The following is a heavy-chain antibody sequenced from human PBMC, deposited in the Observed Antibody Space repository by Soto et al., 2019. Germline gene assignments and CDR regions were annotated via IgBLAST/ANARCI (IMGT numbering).Heavy chain of an antibody. V-gene: IGHV3-30*18. CDR1: GFTFSGYG. D-gene: IGHD1-26*01. Sequence: QVQLEESGGGVVQPGRSRRLSCAASGFTFSGYGMHWVRQAPGKGLEWVAVISFDANKTYYAESVKGRFTISRDNSENTLYMQMDSLRPEDTAVYYCVKELHPLAYYYVLDVWGQGTTVTVSS. CDR2: ISFDANKT. CDR3: VKELHPLAYYYVLDV. J-gene: IGHJ6*02.